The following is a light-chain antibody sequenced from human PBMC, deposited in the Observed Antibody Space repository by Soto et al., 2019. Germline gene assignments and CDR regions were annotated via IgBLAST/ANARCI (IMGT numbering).Light chain of an antibody. J-gene: IGKJ1*01. Sequence: DIQMTQSPSFLSASVGDRVTITCRASQGILDYVAWFQQKPGKATNLLIYAASTLQSGVPSRFSGSGSGTDFTLTISSLQPEDVATYYCQKYNTAPQTFGQGTKVEIK. CDR1: QGILDY. CDR3: QKYNTAPQT. CDR2: AAS. V-gene: IGKV1-27*01.